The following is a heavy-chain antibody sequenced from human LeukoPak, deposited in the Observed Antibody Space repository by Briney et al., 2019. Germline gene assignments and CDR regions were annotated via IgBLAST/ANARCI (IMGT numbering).Heavy chain of an antibody. CDR2: INAGNGNT. CDR1: GYTFTSYA. CDR3: ARDRCSSTSCPPDY. V-gene: IGHV1-3*01. Sequence: ASVKVSCKASGYTFTSYAMHWVRQAPGQRLEWMGWINAGNGNTKYSQEFQGRVTITRDTSASTAYMELSRLRSDDTAVYYCARDRCSSTSCPPDYWGQGTLVTVSS. D-gene: IGHD2-2*01. J-gene: IGHJ4*02.